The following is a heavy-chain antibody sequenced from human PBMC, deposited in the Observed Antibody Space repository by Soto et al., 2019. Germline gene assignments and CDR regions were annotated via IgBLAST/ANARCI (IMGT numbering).Heavy chain of an antibody. CDR3: AKDSSAAFDY. D-gene: IGHD6-25*01. Sequence: QVQLVESGGGVVQPGGSLSLSCVASGFPLRTSGMHWVRQAPSKGLEWVAVISHDGSNQFYAESVKGRFTISRDNSKNMLYLQMNSLRADDSAVYFCAKDSSAAFDYWGQGTVVTVSS. CDR1: GFPLRTSG. V-gene: IGHV3-30*18. J-gene: IGHJ4*02. CDR2: ISHDGSNQ.